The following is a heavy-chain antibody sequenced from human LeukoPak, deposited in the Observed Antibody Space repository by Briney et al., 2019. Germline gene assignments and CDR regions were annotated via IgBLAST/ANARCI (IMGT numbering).Heavy chain of an antibody. CDR2: ISSSSSYI. D-gene: IGHD2-2*01. Sequence: GGSLRLSCAASGFTFSRHAMTWVRQAPGKGLEWVSSISSSSSYIYYADSVKGRFTISRDNAKNSLYLQMNSLRAEDTAVYYCARDRGIVVVPAAPDYWGQGTLVTVSS. V-gene: IGHV3-21*01. J-gene: IGHJ4*02. CDR3: ARDRGIVVVPAAPDY. CDR1: GFTFSRHA.